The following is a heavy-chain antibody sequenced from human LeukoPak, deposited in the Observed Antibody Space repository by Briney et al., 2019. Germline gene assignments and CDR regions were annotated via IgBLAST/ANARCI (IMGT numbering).Heavy chain of an antibody. CDR3: ARDGGPVFFDP. V-gene: IGHV4-61*02. CDR2: IYTSGST. J-gene: IGHJ5*02. CDR1: VGSLSSGSNY. Sequence: SDTLSLTRTVCVGSLSSGSNYWSWIRQPAGKGLEWIGRIYTSGSTNYNPSLMSRVTISVDTSKNQFSLKLSSVTAADTAVYYCARDGGPVFFDPWGQGTLVTVSS. D-gene: IGHD3-10*01.